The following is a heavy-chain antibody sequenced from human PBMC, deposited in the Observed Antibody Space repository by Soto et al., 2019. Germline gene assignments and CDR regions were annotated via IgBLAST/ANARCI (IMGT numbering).Heavy chain of an antibody. CDR2: IYFNGVT. D-gene: IGHD1-7*01. J-gene: IGHJ3*02. CDR1: GGSITNDGYY. Sequence: QVQLQESGPGLVKPSQTLSLTCTVSGGSITNDGYYWTWIRQHPGKGLEWIGYIYFNGVTYYNPSLTSRVTISLDRSKNQFYVNLTSVTAADTAVYYCARPAQTNLDAVDIWGQGTMVTVSS. V-gene: IGHV4-31*03. CDR3: ARPAQTNLDAVDI.